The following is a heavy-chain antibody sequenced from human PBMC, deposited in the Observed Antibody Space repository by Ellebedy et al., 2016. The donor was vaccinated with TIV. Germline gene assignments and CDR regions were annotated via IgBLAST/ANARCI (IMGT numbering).Heavy chain of an antibody. CDR1: GGSISNSDYY. Sequence: MPSETLSLTCTVSGGSISNSDYYRNWIRQPPGKGLEWIGSIYYSGSAYYNPSLKSRVTVSVDTSKNQFSLNLSSVTAADTAVYYCARDPALTRGRFDTWGQGTLVTVSS. D-gene: IGHD1-1*01. J-gene: IGHJ5*02. CDR3: ARDPALTRGRFDT. V-gene: IGHV4-39*07. CDR2: IYYSGSA.